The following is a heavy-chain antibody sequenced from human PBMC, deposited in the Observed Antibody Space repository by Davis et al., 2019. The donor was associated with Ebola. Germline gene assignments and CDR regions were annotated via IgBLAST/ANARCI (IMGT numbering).Heavy chain of an antibody. CDR3: ALGGYYYGPEDY. CDR2: IIPIFGTA. J-gene: IGHJ4*02. D-gene: IGHD3-22*01. Sequence: SVKVSCKASGGTFSSYAISWVRQAPGQGLEWMGGIIPIFGTANYAQKFQGRVTITADESTSTAYMELSSLRSEDTAVYYCALGGYYYGPEDYWGQGTLVTVSS. V-gene: IGHV1-69*13. CDR1: GGTFSSYA.